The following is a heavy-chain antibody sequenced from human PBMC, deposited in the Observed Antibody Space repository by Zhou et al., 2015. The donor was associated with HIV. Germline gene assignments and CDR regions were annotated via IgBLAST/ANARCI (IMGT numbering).Heavy chain of an antibody. D-gene: IGHD2-15*01. J-gene: IGHJ4*02. CDR3: ARAIRTGLGGGGGGY. CDR1: GYSFTSYW. CDR2: VNPISGST. V-gene: IGHV1-46*01. Sequence: QVQLVQSGAEAKRPGDSVKVSCKASGYSFTSYWMHWVRQAPGQGLEWMGMVNPISGSTANAEKFRGRITMTRDTSTHTDYMELSSLTSDDTAVYYCARAIRTGLGGGGGGYWGQGTLVTVSS.